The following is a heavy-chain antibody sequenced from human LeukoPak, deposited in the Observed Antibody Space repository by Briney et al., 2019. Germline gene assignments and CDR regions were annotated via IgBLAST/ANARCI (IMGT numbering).Heavy chain of an antibody. D-gene: IGHD6-19*01. J-gene: IGHJ4*02. CDR3: ARDLGYSSSPFDY. V-gene: IGHV4-61*02. CDR1: GGSISSGTNY. Sequence: SETLSLTCTVSGGSISSGTNYWSWTRQPAGKGLEWIGRIYTSGSTNYNPSLKSRVTISLDTSKNQFSLKLSSVTAADTAVYYCARDLGYSSSPFDYWGQGTLVTVSS. CDR2: IYTSGST.